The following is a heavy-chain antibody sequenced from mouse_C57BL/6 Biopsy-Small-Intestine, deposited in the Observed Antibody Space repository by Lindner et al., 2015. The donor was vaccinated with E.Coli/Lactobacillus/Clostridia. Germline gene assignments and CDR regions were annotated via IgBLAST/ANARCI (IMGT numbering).Heavy chain of an antibody. D-gene: IGHD2-3*01. V-gene: IGHV1-31*01. Sequence: VQLQESGPELVKPGASVKISCKASGYSFTGYYIHWVKQSHGNILDWIGYISPYSGISSYNQKFKGKAILTVDKSSSTAYMELSSLTSGDSAVYYCARESRWLLGFAYWGQGTLVTVSA. CDR3: ARESRWLLGFAY. CDR2: ISPYSGIS. J-gene: IGHJ3*01. CDR1: GYSFTGYY.